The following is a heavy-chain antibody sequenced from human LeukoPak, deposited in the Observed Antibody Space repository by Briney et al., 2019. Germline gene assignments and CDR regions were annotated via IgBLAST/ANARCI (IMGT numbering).Heavy chain of an antibody. J-gene: IGHJ5*02. V-gene: IGHV4-4*07. D-gene: IGHD3-9*01. Sequence: SETLSLTCTVSGGSISSYYWSWIRQPAGKGLEWIGRIYTSGSTNYNPSLKSRVTISVDTSKNQFSLKLSSVTAADTAVYYCARDGYYDILTGYSENWFDPWGQGTLVTVSS. CDR3: ARDGYYDILTGYSENWFDP. CDR1: GGSISSYY. CDR2: IYTSGST.